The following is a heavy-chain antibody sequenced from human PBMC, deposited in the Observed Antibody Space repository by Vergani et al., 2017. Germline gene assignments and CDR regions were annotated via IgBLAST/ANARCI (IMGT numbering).Heavy chain of an antibody. CDR2: ISYDGSNK. V-gene: IGHV3-30*19. Sequence: QVQLVESGGGVVQPGRSLRLSCAASGFTFSSYGMHWVRQAPGKVLEWVAVISYDGSNKYYADSVKGRFTISRDNSKITLYLQMNSLRAEDTSVYYCARPLAYCGGDCFKHDACDIWGQGTMVTVSS. CDR3: ARPLAYCGGDCFKHDACDI. D-gene: IGHD2-21*02. CDR1: GFTFSSYG. J-gene: IGHJ3*02.